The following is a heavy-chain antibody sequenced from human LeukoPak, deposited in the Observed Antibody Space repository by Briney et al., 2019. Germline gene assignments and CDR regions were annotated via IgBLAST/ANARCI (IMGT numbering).Heavy chain of an antibody. V-gene: IGHV4-59*01. D-gene: IGHD7-27*01. Sequence: SETLSLTCTVSGGSISSYYWSWIRQPPGKGLEWIGYIYYSGSTNYNPSLKSRVTISVDTSKNQFSLKLSSVTAADTAVYYCATSTSWGWYYYYMDVWGKGTTVTVSS. CDR2: IYYSGST. CDR3: ATSTSWGWYYYYMDV. J-gene: IGHJ6*03. CDR1: GGSISSYY.